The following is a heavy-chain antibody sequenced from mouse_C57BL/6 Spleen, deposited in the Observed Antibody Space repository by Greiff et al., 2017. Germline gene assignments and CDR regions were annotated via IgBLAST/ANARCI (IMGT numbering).Heavy chain of an antibody. Sequence: QVQLQQPGAELVKPGASVTMSCKASGYTFTSYWITWVKQRPGQGLEWIGDIYPGSGSTNYNEKFKSKATLTVDTSSSTAYMQLSSLTAEDSAVYYCARSNYGNYPDYWGQGTTLTVSS. CDR1: GYTFTSYW. CDR2: IYPGSGST. J-gene: IGHJ2*01. V-gene: IGHV1-55*01. CDR3: ARSNYGNYPDY. D-gene: IGHD2-1*01.